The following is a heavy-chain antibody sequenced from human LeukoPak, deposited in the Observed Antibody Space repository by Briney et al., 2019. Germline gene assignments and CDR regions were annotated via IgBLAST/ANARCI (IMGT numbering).Heavy chain of an antibody. J-gene: IGHJ5*02. CDR2: ISGTGGST. D-gene: IGHD6-13*01. CDR3: AKTIGAAGSDP. Sequence: GGSLRLSCAASGFTFSTYAMTWVRQAPGKGLEWVSRISGTGGSTYYADSVKGRFTISRDNSKNTLYLQMNSLRAEDTAVYYCAKTIGAAGSDPWGQGTLVTVSS. CDR1: GFTFSTYA. V-gene: IGHV3-23*01.